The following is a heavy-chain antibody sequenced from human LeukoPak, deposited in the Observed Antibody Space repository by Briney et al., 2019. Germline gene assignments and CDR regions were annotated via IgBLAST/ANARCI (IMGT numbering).Heavy chain of an antibody. V-gene: IGHV4-59*12. CDR2: IYYSGST. Sequence: SETLSLTCTVSGGSISSYYWSWIRQPPGKGLEWIGYIYYSGSTNYNPSLKSRVTISVDTSKNQFSLKLSSVTAADTAVYYCARYWVAAAGDDYWGQGTLVTVSS. J-gene: IGHJ4*02. D-gene: IGHD6-13*01. CDR1: GGSISSYY. CDR3: ARYWVAAAGDDY.